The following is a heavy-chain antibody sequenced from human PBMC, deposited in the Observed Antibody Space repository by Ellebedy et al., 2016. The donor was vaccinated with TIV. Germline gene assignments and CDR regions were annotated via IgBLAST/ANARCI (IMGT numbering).Heavy chain of an antibody. J-gene: IGHJ4*02. V-gene: IGHV4-4*07. CDR3: ARRGYSYGYRAYYFDY. CDR2: IYTSGST. Sequence: MPSETLSLTCTVSGGSISSYYWSWIRQPAGKGLEWIGRIYTSGSTNYNPSLKSRVTMSVDTSKNQFSLKLSSVTAADTAVYYCARRGYSYGYRAYYFDYWGQGTLVTVSS. D-gene: IGHD5-18*01. CDR1: GGSISSYY.